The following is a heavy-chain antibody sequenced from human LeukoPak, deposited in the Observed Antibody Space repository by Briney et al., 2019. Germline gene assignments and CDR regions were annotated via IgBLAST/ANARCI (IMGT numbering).Heavy chain of an antibody. J-gene: IGHJ4*02. V-gene: IGHV1-18*01. CDR2: ISAYNGNT. Sequence: GASVKVSCRASGYTFTSYGISWVRQAPGQGLEWMGWISAYNGNTNYAQKLQGRVTMTTDTSTSTAYMELRSLRPDDTAVYYCARDWYYYDSSGYYNFDYWGQGTLVTVSS. CDR3: ARDWYYYDSSGYYNFDY. CDR1: GYTFTSYG. D-gene: IGHD3-22*01.